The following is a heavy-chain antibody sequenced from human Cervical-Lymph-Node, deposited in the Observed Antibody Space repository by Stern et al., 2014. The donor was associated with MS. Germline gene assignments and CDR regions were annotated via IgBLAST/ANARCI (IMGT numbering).Heavy chain of an antibody. CDR2: ISGSDGST. CDR1: GLTFSSYA. V-gene: IGHV3-23*04. J-gene: IGHJ4*02. CDR3: AKVYGSGPFDY. Sequence: EMQLVESGGTLVQPGGSLRLSCAASGLTFSSYAMSWVRQAPGKGLAWVSVISGSDGSTFYADSVKGRFTISRDNSKNTLFLQMNSLRAEDTAVYYCAKVYGSGPFDYWGQGTLVTVSS. D-gene: IGHD6-19*01.